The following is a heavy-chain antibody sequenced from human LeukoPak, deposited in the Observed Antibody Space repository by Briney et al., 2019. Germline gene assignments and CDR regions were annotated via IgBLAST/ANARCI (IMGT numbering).Heavy chain of an antibody. Sequence: GRSLRLSCAASGFTFSSYAMHWVRQAPGKGLEWVAVISYDRSNKYYADSVKGRFTISRDNSKNTLYLQMNSLRAEDTAVYYCARDSGGCSSTSCYRGDWFDPWGQGTLVTVSS. CDR3: ARDSGGCSSTSCYRGDWFDP. J-gene: IGHJ5*02. CDR2: ISYDRSNK. CDR1: GFTFSSYA. V-gene: IGHV3-30*04. D-gene: IGHD2-2*02.